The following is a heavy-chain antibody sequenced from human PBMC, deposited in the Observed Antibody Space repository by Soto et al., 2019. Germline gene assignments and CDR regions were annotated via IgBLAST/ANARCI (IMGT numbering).Heavy chain of an antibody. D-gene: IGHD6-19*01. CDR2: ISSRGGDT. CDR3: AKDGIPVAAPFDS. J-gene: IGHJ4*02. CDR1: GFTFSSYA. Sequence: PGGSLRLSCAASGFTFSSYAMSWVRQAPGKGLEWVSGISSRGGDTYYADSVKGRFSISRDNSKNTLYLQMNSLRGEDTAVYYCAKDGIPVAAPFDSWGQGTLVTVSS. V-gene: IGHV3-23*01.